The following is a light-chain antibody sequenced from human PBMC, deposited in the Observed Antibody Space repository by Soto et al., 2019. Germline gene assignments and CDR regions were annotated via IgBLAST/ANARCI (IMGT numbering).Light chain of an antibody. V-gene: IGLV2-11*01. Sequence: QSALTQPPSASGSLGQSVTISCTGTSSDVGAYNYVSWYRQHPGKAPKFMIYDVSKRPSGVPDRFSGSKSGNTASLTISGLQAEDEADYYCCSYAGSYTWVFGGGTKVTVL. J-gene: IGLJ3*02. CDR3: CSYAGSYTWV. CDR2: DVS. CDR1: SSDVGAYNY.